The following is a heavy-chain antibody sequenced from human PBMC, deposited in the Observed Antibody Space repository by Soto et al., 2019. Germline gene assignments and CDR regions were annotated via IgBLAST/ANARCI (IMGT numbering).Heavy chain of an antibody. Sequence: XETRPLTCTVAGSSIIGFCRSRIRKSAGKGLEWIGRIYATGTTDYNPSLKSRVMMSVDTSKKQFSLKLRSVTAADTAVYYCVRDGTKTLRDWFDHWGQGISVTVSS. V-gene: IGHV4-4*07. CDR3: VRDGTKTLRDWFDH. CDR1: GSSIIGFC. J-gene: IGHJ5*02. CDR2: IYATGTT. D-gene: IGHD1-1*01.